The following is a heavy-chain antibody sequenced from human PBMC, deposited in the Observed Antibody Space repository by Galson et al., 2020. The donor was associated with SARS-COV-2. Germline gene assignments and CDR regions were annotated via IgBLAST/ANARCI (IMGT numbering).Heavy chain of an antibody. V-gene: IGHV4-30-4*01. CDR3: ARGREDSSGDYDCYYYGMDV. J-gene: IGHJ6*02. D-gene: IGHD3-22*01. CDR1: GGSISSGDYY. Sequence: ETSETLSLTCTVSGGSISSGDYYWSWIRQPPGKGLEWIGNSYYSGRTYYNPAMKSRVTISVDTSKNQFSLKMSSVTAADTAVYYCARGREDSSGDYDCYYYGMDVWGQGTTVTVSS. CDR2: SYYSGRT.